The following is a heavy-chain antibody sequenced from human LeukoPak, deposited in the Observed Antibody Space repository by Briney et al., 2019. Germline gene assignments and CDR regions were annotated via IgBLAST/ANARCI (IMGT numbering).Heavy chain of an antibody. Sequence: SETMSLTCTVSAGAITGNYWGWIRQPPGKGLDWIGHIHFGGSTNYNPSLKSRVTISVDTSKNHFSLKLSSVTAADTAVYYCARGYSTSWTYYFDYWGQGALVTVSS. J-gene: IGHJ4*02. D-gene: IGHD6-13*01. CDR3: ARGYSTSWTYYFDY. CDR2: IHFGGST. V-gene: IGHV4-59*01. CDR1: AGAITGNY.